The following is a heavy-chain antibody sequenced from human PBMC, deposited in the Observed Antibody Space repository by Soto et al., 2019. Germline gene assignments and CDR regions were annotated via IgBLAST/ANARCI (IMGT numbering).Heavy chain of an antibody. CDR1: GFIFSTYG. CDR3: VREDGVVGVSSAFDS. D-gene: IGHD1-26*01. CDR2: INGRSNYK. Sequence: VQLVQSGGGVVQPGRSLRLSCVASGFIFSTYGMHWVRQVPGKGLEWVSSINGRSNYKYYSDSVKGRFTISRDNTQNALFLQMSRLGPEDTATYYCVREDGVVGVSSAFDSWGQGTLVTVSS. J-gene: IGHJ4*02. V-gene: IGHV3-21*06.